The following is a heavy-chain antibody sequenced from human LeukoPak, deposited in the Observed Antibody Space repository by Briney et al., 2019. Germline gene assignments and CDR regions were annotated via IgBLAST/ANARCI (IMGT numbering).Heavy chain of an antibody. CDR1: GFTFSSYS. Sequence: GGSLRLSCAASGFTFSSYSMNWVRQAPGKGLEWVSSISSSNYIYYADSVKGRFTISRDNAKNSLYLQMNSLRAEDTAVYYCAQNFYDSSGLYFDYWGQGTLVTVSS. J-gene: IGHJ4*02. CDR2: ISSSNYI. CDR3: AQNFYDSSGLYFDY. D-gene: IGHD3-22*01. V-gene: IGHV3-21*01.